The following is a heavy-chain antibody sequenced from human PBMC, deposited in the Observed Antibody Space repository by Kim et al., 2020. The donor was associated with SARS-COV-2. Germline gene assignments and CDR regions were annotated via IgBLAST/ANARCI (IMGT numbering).Heavy chain of an antibody. CDR1: GFTFSRYS. V-gene: IGHV3-21*05. Sequence: GGSLRLSCAASGFTFSRYSMNWVRQAPGKGLEWVSYISSSSSCIYYADSVKGRFTISRDNSKNSLYLQMNSLRADDTAVYYCARDYYGDYLFDYWGQGTLVTVSS. D-gene: IGHD4-17*01. J-gene: IGHJ4*02. CDR2: ISSSSSCI. CDR3: ARDYYGDYLFDY.